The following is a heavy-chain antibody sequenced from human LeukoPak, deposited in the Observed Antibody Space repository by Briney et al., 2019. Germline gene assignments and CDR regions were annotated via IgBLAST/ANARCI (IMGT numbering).Heavy chain of an antibody. CDR3: ARAYGKYQLLDIDY. D-gene: IGHD2-2*01. Sequence: VGSLRLSCAASGFTFSSYSMNWVRQAPGKGLEWVSSVSSSSSYIYYADSVKGRFTISIDNAKNSLYLQMNSLRAEDTAVYYCARAYGKYQLLDIDYWGQGTLVTVSS. V-gene: IGHV3-21*01. J-gene: IGHJ4*02. CDR1: GFTFSSYS. CDR2: VSSSSSYI.